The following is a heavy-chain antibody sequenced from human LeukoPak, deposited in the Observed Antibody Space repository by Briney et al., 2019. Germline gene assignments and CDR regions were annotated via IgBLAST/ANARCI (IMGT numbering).Heavy chain of an antibody. CDR2: ISGSGGST. Sequence: GGSLRLSCAASGFTFSSYAMSWVRQAPGKGLEWVSAISGSGGSTYYADSVKGRFTISRDNSKNTLYLQMNSLRAEDTAVYYCAKDQVLYIAAAGPFDYWGQGTLVTVSS. J-gene: IGHJ4*02. V-gene: IGHV3-23*01. CDR3: AKDQVLYIAAAGPFDY. D-gene: IGHD6-13*01. CDR1: GFTFSSYA.